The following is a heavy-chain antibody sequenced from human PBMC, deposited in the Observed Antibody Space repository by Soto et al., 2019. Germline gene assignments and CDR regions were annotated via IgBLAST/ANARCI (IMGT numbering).Heavy chain of an antibody. Sequence: SETLSLTCAVDGGSFNGYWNWIRQPPGKGLEWIGEIKQGGSSKYNPSLMSRATVSLDTSKNQFSLKLTSVTAADTAVYYCALWFGDSFNWFDPWGQGTLVTVSS. V-gene: IGHV4-34*01. J-gene: IGHJ5*02. CDR1: GGSFNGY. CDR3: ALWFGDSFNWFDP. D-gene: IGHD3-10*01. CDR2: IKQGGSS.